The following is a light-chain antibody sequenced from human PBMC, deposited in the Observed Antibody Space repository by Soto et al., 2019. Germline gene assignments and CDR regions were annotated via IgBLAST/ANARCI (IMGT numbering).Light chain of an antibody. Sequence: QSALTQPPSASGSPGQSVTISCTGTSSDVGGYNYVSWYQQHPGKAPKLMIYEVSKRPSGVPDRFSGSKSGNTASLTVSGLQAEDAADYYCSSYGGSNNFVVFGGGTKLTVL. CDR2: EVS. CDR1: SSDVGGYNY. CDR3: SSYGGSNNFVV. V-gene: IGLV2-8*01. J-gene: IGLJ2*01.